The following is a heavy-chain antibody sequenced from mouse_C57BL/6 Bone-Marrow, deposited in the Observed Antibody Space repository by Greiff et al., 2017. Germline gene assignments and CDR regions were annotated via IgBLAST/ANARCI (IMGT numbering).Heavy chain of an antibody. CDR1: GYSITSDY. Sequence: EVHLVESGPGLAKPSQSLSLTCSVTGYSITSDYWNWIRKFPGKKLEYMGYISYSGSTYYNPSLKSRISITRDTSKNQYYLQLNSVTTEDTATYYCARYDYGSSYFDYWGQGTTLTVSS. D-gene: IGHD1-1*01. CDR2: ISYSGST. V-gene: IGHV3-8*01. CDR3: ARYDYGSSYFDY. J-gene: IGHJ2*01.